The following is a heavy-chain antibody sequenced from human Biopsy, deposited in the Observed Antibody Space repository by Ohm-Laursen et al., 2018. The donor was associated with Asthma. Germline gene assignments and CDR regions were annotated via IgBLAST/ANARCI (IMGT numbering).Heavy chain of an antibody. CDR2: ISKDASTQ. D-gene: IGHD1-1*01. Sequence: SLRLSCSAFGFSFSNFAIHWVRQAPGRGLEWVGVISKDASTQDYADSAKGRFTMARDNSKNTLDLQMNSLREEDTAVYYCVRDGTDDAFDIWGQGTVVSVSS. V-gene: IGHV3-30*01. CDR3: VRDGTDDAFDI. J-gene: IGHJ3*02. CDR1: GFSFSNFA.